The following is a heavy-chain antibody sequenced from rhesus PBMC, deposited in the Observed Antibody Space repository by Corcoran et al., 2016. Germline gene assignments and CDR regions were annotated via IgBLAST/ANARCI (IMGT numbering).Heavy chain of an antibody. CDR1: GGSISSNY. CDR3: AGEGLSSGWSNWYFDI. D-gene: IGHD6S26*01. J-gene: IGHJ2*01. V-gene: IGHV4-160*01. Sequence: QVQLQESGPGLVKPSETLSLTCAVSGGSISSNYWSWIRQAPGKGLEWIGRSYGSGGTTDYNTARKSRVAISADVSNKQFCLRLSSVAAEDAAVYYCAGEGLSSGWSNWYFDIWGPGTPITISS. CDR2: SYGSGGTT.